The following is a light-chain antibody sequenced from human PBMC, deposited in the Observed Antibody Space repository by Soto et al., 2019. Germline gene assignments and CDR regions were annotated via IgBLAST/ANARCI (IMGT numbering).Light chain of an antibody. CDR3: MQATQFPYT. V-gene: IGKV2-24*01. CDR1: QSLVHSNGYTY. CDR2: MIS. J-gene: IGKJ2*01. Sequence: DIVMTQTPLSSPVTLGQPASISCRSSQSLVHSNGYTYLSWLHQRPGQPPRLLIYMISNRFSGVPDRFSGSGAGTDFTLNITRVEEEDVGVYYCMQATQFPYTVGQGTKLEIK.